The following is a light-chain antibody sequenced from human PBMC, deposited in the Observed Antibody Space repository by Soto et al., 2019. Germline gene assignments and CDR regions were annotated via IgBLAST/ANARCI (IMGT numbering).Light chain of an antibody. CDR3: GSLDSSLSAYV. J-gene: IGLJ1*01. Sequence: QSVLTQPPSVSAAPGQKVTISCSGSSSNIGGNSVSWYQQLPGTAPKLLIYDDNKRPSGIPDRFSGSKSGTSATLGITGCQTGDEADYYCGSLDSSLSAYVFGTGTKVTVL. CDR2: DDN. CDR1: SSNIGGNS. V-gene: IGLV1-51*01.